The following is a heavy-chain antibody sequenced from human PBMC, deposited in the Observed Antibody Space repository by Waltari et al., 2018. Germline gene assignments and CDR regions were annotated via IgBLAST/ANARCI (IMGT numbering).Heavy chain of an antibody. CDR2: IYWNDDK. D-gene: IGHD6-13*01. V-gene: IGHV2-5*01. Sequence: QITLKESGPTLVKPTQTLTLTCTFSGFSLSTSGVGVGWIRQPPGKALEWLALIYWNDDKRYSPSLKSRLTITKDTSKNQVVLTMTNMDPVDTATYYCAHRLIVHMAAAGEDWFDPWGQGTLVTVSS. J-gene: IGHJ5*02. CDR1: GFSLSTSGVG. CDR3: AHRLIVHMAAAGEDWFDP.